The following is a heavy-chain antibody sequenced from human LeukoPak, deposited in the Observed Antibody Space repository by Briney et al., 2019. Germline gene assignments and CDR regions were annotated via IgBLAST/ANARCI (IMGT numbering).Heavy chain of an antibody. CDR2: IYYSGST. Sequence: PSETLSLTCTVSGGSISSYYWGWIRQPPGKGLEWIGYIYYSGSTNYNPSLKSRVTISVDTSKNQFSLKLSSVTAADTAVYYCARVLRWELPPDYWGQGTLVTVSS. D-gene: IGHD1-26*01. CDR3: ARVLRWELPPDY. J-gene: IGHJ4*02. V-gene: IGHV4-59*01. CDR1: GGSISSYY.